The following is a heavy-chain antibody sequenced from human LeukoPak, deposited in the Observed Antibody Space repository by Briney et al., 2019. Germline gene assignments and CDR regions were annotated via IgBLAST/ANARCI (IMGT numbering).Heavy chain of an antibody. Sequence: GASVKVSCKASGYTFTSYAMHWVRQAPGQRLEWMGWINAGNGNTKYSQKFQGRVTITRDTSASTAYMELSSLRSEDTAVYYCARDMVRGVIIRYGYWGQGILVTVSS. CDR1: GYTFTSYA. D-gene: IGHD3-10*01. CDR3: ARDMVRGVIIRYGY. V-gene: IGHV1-3*01. J-gene: IGHJ4*02. CDR2: INAGNGNT.